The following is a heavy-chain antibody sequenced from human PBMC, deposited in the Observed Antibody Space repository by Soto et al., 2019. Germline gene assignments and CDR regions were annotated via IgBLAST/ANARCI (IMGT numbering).Heavy chain of an antibody. J-gene: IGHJ4*02. V-gene: IGHV4-59*01. D-gene: IGHD3-22*01. Sequence: PSETVSLTXTVSGGSISSYYWSWIRQPPGRGLEWIGYIYYSGSTYYNPSLRSRVTISLDTSKNQFSLKLSSVTAADTAVYYCARGFYDSTGYYDSWGQGTLVTVSS. CDR2: IYYSGST. CDR3: ARGFYDSTGYYDS. CDR1: GGSISSYY.